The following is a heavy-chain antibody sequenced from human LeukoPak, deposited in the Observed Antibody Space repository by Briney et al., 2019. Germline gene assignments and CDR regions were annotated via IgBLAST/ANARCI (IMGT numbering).Heavy chain of an antibody. D-gene: IGHD3-10*01. CDR3: AKSNAPLWFGELSPFDY. CDR2: ISGSGGST. J-gene: IGHJ4*02. V-gene: IGHV3-23*01. Sequence: RPGGSLRLSCAASGFTFSSYAMSWVRQAPGKGQEWVSAISGSGGSTYYADSVKGRFTISRDNSKNTLYLQMNSLRAEDTAVYYCAKSNAPLWFGELSPFDYWGQGTLVTVSS. CDR1: GFTFSSYA.